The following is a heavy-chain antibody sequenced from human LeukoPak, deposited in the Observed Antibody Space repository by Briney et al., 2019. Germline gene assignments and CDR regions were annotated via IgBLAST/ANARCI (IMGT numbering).Heavy chain of an antibody. CDR3: ARQRGSGCLDY. V-gene: IGHV3-7*01. J-gene: IGHJ4*02. Sequence: GGSLRLSCAASRFTLSNYWMSWVRQAPGKGLEWVANIKQDGSETCYVDAVKGRFTSSRDNAKNSLSLQMNSLRAEDTAVYYCARQRGSGCLDYWGQGTLVTVSS. D-gene: IGHD6-19*01. CDR2: IKQDGSET. CDR1: RFTLSNYW.